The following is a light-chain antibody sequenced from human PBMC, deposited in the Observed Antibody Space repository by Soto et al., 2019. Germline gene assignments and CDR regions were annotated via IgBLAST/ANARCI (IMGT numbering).Light chain of an antibody. CDR3: QRYNDWPLT. CDR2: GAS. J-gene: IGKJ4*01. V-gene: IGKV3-15*01. Sequence: ETVMTQSPATLSVSPGERATLSCRASQNVRSNLAWYQQKPGQAPRLLIYGASTRATGIPARFSGSGSGTEFTLTINSLQSEDFAVYYCQRYNDWPLTFGGGTKVDIK. CDR1: QNVRSN.